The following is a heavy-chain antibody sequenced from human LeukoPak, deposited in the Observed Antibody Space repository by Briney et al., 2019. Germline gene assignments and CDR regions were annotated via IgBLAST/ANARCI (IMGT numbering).Heavy chain of an antibody. D-gene: IGHD2-2*01. Sequence: SQTLSLTCTVSGGSISSGDYYWSWIRQPPGKGLEWIGYIYYSGSTYYNPSLKSRVTISVDTSKNQFSLKLSSVTAADTAVYYCAREYCSSTSCYNWFDPWGQGTLVTVPS. CDR3: AREYCSSTSCYNWFDP. V-gene: IGHV4-30-4*01. CDR2: IYYSGST. CDR1: GGSISSGDYY. J-gene: IGHJ5*02.